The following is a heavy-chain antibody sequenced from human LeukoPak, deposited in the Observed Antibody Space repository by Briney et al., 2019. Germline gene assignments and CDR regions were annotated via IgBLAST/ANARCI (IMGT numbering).Heavy chain of an antibody. CDR2: ISCDGSNK. Sequence: PGGSLRLSCAASGFTFSSYGMHWVRQAPGKGLEWVAVISCDGSNKYYADSVKGRFTISRDNSKNTVYLQMNSLRVEDTAIYYCARGQEFDDGVFDSWGQGTLVTVSS. CDR3: ARGQEFDDGVFDS. CDR1: GFTFSSYG. D-gene: IGHD1-1*01. V-gene: IGHV3-30*03. J-gene: IGHJ4*02.